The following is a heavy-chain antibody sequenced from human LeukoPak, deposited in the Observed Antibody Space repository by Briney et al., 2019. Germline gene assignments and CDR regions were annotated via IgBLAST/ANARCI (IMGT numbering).Heavy chain of an antibody. J-gene: IGHJ5*02. CDR1: GGTFSSYA. Sequence: GSSVRVSCKASGGTFSSYAISWVRQAPGQGLEWMGGIIPIFGTANYAQKFQGRVTITTDESTSTAYMELSSLRSEDTAVYYCARDPSSSFHWFDPWGQGTLVTVSS. CDR2: IIPIFGTA. V-gene: IGHV1-69*05. D-gene: IGHD6-6*01. CDR3: ARDPSSSFHWFDP.